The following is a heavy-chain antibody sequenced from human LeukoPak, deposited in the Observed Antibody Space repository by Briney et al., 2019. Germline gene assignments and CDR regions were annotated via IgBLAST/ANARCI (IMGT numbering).Heavy chain of an antibody. CDR1: GFLFSSYG. CDR2: ITSDGSNT. Sequence: GGSLRLSCAASGFLFSSYGMHWVRQAPGKGLVWVSRITSDGSNTNYADSVKGRFTISRDNAKNTLYLHMNSLRAEDTAVYYCARGGRIQLERRGYFDYWGQGTLVTVSS. J-gene: IGHJ4*02. CDR3: ARGGRIQLERRGYFDY. D-gene: IGHD1-1*01. V-gene: IGHV3-74*01.